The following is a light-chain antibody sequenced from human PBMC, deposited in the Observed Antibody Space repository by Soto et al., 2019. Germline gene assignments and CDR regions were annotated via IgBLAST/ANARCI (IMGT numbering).Light chain of an antibody. CDR3: QQYSSSPP. CDR1: QSVSTN. V-gene: IGKV3-15*01. Sequence: EIVMTQSPTTPSVSPGERATLSCRASQSVSTNLAWYQQKPGQVPSLLIYGASTRASGVPARFSGSGSGTEFTLTIGSLQSEDCAVYYCQQYSSSPPVGQGTRLEI. CDR2: GAS. J-gene: IGKJ5*01.